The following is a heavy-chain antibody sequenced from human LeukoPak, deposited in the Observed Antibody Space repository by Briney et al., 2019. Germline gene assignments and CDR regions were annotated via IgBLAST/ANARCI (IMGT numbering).Heavy chain of an antibody. D-gene: IGHD1-26*01. CDR1: GGSISSYY. Sequence: PSETLSLTCTVSGGSISSYYWSWIRQPPGKGLEWIGYIYYSGSTNYNPSLKSRVTISVDTSKNQFSLKLSSVTAADTAVYYCARVWDRFYFDYWGQGTLVTVSS. CDR3: ARVWDRFYFDY. CDR2: IYYSGST. V-gene: IGHV4-59*01. J-gene: IGHJ4*02.